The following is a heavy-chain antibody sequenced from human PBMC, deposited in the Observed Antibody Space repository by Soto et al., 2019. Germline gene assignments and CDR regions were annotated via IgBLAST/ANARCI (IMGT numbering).Heavy chain of an antibody. CDR2: IYYSGST. CDR1: GGYIVSYG. D-gene: IGHD3-10*01. V-gene: IGHV4-59*08. Sequence: VAGGYIVSYGGRWIRKPPGKGLEWIGYIYYSGSTNYNPSLKSRVTISVDTSKNQFSLKLNSMTAADTAVYYCARHNYGSGSTYFDYWGQGTLVTVSS. J-gene: IGHJ4*02. CDR3: ARHNYGSGSTYFDY.